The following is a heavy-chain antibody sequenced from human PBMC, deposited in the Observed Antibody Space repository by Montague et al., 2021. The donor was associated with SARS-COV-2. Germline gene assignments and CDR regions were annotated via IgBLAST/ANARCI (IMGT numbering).Heavy chain of an antibody. CDR2: IYYSGST. Sequence: TLSLTCTVSGGSISSGGYYWSWIRQHPGKGLEWIGYIYYSGSTYYNPSLKSRVTISVDTSKNQFSLKLTSVAAADTAVYYCARLGDGVVPSPILGVGPYYSYYYIDVWGKGTTVTVSS. V-gene: IGHV4-31*03. J-gene: IGHJ6*03. D-gene: IGHD3-10*01. CDR1: GGSISSGGYY. CDR3: ARLGDGVVPSPILGVGPYYSYYYIDV.